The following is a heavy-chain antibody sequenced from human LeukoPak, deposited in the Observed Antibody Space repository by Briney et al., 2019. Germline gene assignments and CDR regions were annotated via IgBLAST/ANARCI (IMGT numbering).Heavy chain of an antibody. J-gene: IGHJ3*02. CDR3: ARDRGYSSRQWGAFDI. D-gene: IGHD6-19*01. Sequence: AGGSLRLSCAASGFTFSSYAMHWVRQAPGKGLEWVAVISYDGSNKYYADSVKGRFTISRDNSKNTLYLQMNSLRAEDTAVYYCARDRGYSSRQWGAFDIWGQGTMVTVSS. CDR1: GFTFSSYA. CDR2: ISYDGSNK. V-gene: IGHV3-30-3*01.